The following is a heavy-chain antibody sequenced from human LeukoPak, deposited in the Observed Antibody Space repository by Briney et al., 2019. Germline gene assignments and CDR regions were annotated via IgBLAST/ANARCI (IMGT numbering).Heavy chain of an antibody. D-gene: IGHD3-22*01. Sequence: GESLKISCKGSGYSFTSYWIGWVRQMPGKGLEWMGIIYPGDSDTRYSPSFQGQVTISADKSISTAYLQWSSLKASDTAMYYCARLRYESSGYYSSAPDYWGQGTLVTVSS. CDR2: IYPGDSDT. V-gene: IGHV5-51*01. CDR1: GYSFTSYW. J-gene: IGHJ4*02. CDR3: ARLRYESSGYYSSAPDY.